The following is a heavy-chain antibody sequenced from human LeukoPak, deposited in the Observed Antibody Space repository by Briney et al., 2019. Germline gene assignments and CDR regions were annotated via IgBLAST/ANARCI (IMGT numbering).Heavy chain of an antibody. CDR2: ISQDGSAT. D-gene: IGHD2-15*01. CDR1: GMTFRSHW. J-gene: IGHJ2*01. Sequence: GGSLRLSCAAPGMTFRSHWMNWLPQAPGKGLEWVAKISQDGSATGYLDSVKGRFTVSRDNAKNSLYLQMTSLRAEDTAKYFCARSYCSGNKCYSDWYFDLWGRGALVLVSS. CDR3: ARSYCSGNKCYSDWYFDL. V-gene: IGHV3-7*03.